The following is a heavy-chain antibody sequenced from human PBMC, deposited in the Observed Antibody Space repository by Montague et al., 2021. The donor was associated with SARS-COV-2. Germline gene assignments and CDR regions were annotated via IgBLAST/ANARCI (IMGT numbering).Heavy chain of an antibody. CDR2: VYDNGDT. J-gene: IGHJ3*01. Sequence: SETLSLTCTVSGGSTASHYWNWIRQSPGKRPEWIGYVYDNGDTKYNPSLQSRVTISIDTSENQFSLRLNSVTAADTAVYFCARGWAVDPWGQGSLVTVSS. V-gene: IGHV4-59*08. D-gene: IGHD6-19*01. CDR3: ARGWAVDP. CDR1: GGSTASHY.